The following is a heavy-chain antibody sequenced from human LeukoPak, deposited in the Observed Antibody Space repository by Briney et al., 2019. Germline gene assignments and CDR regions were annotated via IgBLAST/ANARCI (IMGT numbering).Heavy chain of an antibody. D-gene: IGHD5-18*01. CDR1: GFTFSSYA. V-gene: IGHV3-23*01. CDR3: AKFKSGGYSYGYFYFDY. CDR2: ISAGGGNT. J-gene: IGHJ4*02. Sequence: GGSLRLSCAASGFTFSSYAMTWVRQAPGKGLEWVAAISAGGGNTYYADFVKGRLIVSRDNSKNTLYLQMNSLRAEDTAVYYCAKFKSGGYSYGYFYFDYWGQGTLVTVSS.